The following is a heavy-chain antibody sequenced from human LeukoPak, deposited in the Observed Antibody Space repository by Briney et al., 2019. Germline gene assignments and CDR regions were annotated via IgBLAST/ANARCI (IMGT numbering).Heavy chain of an antibody. Sequence: SETLSLTCSVSGGSISSSNYFWGWIRQPPGKELEWIGSIYYSGSTYYNPSLKSRVTISVDTSKNQFSLKLSSVTAADTAVYYCARLAAAATVVGYWGQGTLVTVSS. D-gene: IGHD6-13*01. CDR3: ARLAAAATVVGY. CDR2: IYYSGST. J-gene: IGHJ4*02. CDR1: GGSISSSNYF. V-gene: IGHV4-39*01.